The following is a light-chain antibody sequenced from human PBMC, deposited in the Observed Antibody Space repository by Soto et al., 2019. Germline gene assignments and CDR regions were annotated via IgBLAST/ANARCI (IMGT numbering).Light chain of an antibody. Sequence: VMTQSPATLSVSPGERATLSCRASQSVSSNLAWYQQKPGQAPRLLIYGASSRATGIPVRFSGSGSGTEFTLTISSLQSEDFAVYYCQQYNNWPLTFGQGARLEI. J-gene: IGKJ5*01. V-gene: IGKV3-15*01. CDR3: QQYNNWPLT. CDR1: QSVSSN. CDR2: GAS.